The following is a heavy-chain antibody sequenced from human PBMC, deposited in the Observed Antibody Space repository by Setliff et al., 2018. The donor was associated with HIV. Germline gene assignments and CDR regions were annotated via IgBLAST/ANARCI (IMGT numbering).Heavy chain of an antibody. J-gene: IGHJ4*02. CDR2: VNHGGST. CDR1: GGSFNDYF. CDR3: ARERDARGIQLWLPYFDY. V-gene: IGHV4-34*01. D-gene: IGHD5-18*01. Sequence: SETLSLTCAVYGGSFNDYFWSWIRQPPGKGLEWVGAVNHGGSTNFNPSLKSRVSISVDTSKNQFSLRLSSVTAADTAVYYCARERDARGIQLWLPYFDYWGQGTLVTVSS.